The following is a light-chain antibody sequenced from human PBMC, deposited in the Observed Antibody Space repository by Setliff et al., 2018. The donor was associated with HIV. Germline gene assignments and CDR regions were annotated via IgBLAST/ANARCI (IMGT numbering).Light chain of an antibody. CDR1: SSDVGGYSY. Sequence: ALTQPASVSGSPGQSITISCTGTSSDVGGYSYVSWYQQHPGKAPKLMIYGVRNRPSGVSNRFSGSKSGNTASLTISGLQAEDEADYYCSSYAITNTLPFGTGTKVTVL. CDR2: GVR. V-gene: IGLV2-14*01. CDR3: SSYAITNTLP. J-gene: IGLJ1*01.